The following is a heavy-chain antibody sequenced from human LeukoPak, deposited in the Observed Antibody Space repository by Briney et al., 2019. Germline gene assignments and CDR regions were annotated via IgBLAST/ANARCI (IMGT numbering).Heavy chain of an antibody. CDR1: GFTFDDYA. CDR2: ISWNSGSI. D-gene: IGHD3-10*01. V-gene: IGHV3-9*01. CDR3: AKGSYGSGSYVDY. Sequence: GGSLRLSCAASGFTFDDYAMHWVRQAPGKGLEWVSGISWNSGSIGYADSVKGRFTISRDNAKNSLYLQMNSLRAEDTALYYCAKGSYGSGSYVDYWGQGTLITVSS. J-gene: IGHJ4*02.